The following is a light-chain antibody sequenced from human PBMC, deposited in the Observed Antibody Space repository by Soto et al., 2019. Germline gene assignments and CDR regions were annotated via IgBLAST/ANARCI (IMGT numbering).Light chain of an antibody. V-gene: IGKV1-33*01. CDR2: DAS. Sequence: DIQMTQSPSSLSASVGDRVTITCQASQDISNYLNWYQQKPGKAHKLLIYDASNLEKGVPSRFSGSGSGTDFTFTISSLQPEDIATYYCQQYDNLPWTFGQGTQVDIK. CDR3: QQYDNLPWT. CDR1: QDISNY. J-gene: IGKJ1*01.